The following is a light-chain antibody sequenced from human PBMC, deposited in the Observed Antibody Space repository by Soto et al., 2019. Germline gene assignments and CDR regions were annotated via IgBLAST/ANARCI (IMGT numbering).Light chain of an antibody. Sequence: NFMLTQPHSVSESPGKTVTISCTRSSGSIASNYVQWYQQRPGSSPTTVIYEDNRRPSGVPDRFSGSIDSSSNSASLTISGLKTEDGADYYCQSYDSSNQVFGGGTKVTVL. CDR3: QSYDSSNQV. CDR1: SGSIASNY. J-gene: IGLJ2*01. V-gene: IGLV6-57*01. CDR2: EDN.